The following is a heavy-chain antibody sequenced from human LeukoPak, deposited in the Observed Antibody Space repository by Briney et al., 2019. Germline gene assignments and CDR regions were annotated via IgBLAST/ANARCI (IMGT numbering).Heavy chain of an antibody. D-gene: IGHD2-21*02. CDR2: IYHSGST. V-gene: IGHV4-30-2*01. J-gene: IGHJ4*02. Sequence: SETLSLTCAVSGGSISSGGYSWSWIRQPPGKGLEWIGYIYHSGSTYYNPSLKSRVTISVDRSKNQFSLKLSSVTAADTAVYYCARAKGGDYACFDYWGQGTLVTVSS. CDR3: ARAKGGDYACFDY. CDR1: GGSISSGGYS.